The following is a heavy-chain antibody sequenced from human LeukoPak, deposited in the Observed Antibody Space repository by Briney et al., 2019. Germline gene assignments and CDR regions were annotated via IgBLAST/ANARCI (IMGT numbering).Heavy chain of an antibody. D-gene: IGHD2/OR15-2a*01. V-gene: IGHV3-30*14. Sequence: GGSLRLSCAASGFTFSNYAMHWVRQAPGKELEWVAVISYDGGNEYYADSVKGRFTISRDDSESTLYLQMNSLRPEDTAVYYCARDNNCDYWGQGTLVTVSS. CDR2: ISYDGGNE. J-gene: IGHJ4*02. CDR1: GFTFSNYA. CDR3: ARDNNCDY.